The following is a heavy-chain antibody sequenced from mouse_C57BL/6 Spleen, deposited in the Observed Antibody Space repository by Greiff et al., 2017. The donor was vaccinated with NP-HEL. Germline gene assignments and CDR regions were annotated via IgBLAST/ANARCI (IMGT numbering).Heavy chain of an antibody. Sequence: EVQLQQSGPELVKPGASVKISCKASGYTFTDYYMNWVKQSHGKSLEWIGDINPNNGGTSYNQKFKGKATLTVDKSSSTAYMELRSLTSEDSAVYYCARRNAILSYFDYWGQGTTLTVSS. J-gene: IGHJ2*01. D-gene: IGHD2-12*01. CDR3: ARRNAILSYFDY. V-gene: IGHV1-26*01. CDR2: INPNNGGT. CDR1: GYTFTDYY.